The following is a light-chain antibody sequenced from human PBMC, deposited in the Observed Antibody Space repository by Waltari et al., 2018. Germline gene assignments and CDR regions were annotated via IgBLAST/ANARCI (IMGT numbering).Light chain of an antibody. CDR3: QAWDSRSWV. CDR1: KLGGSY. V-gene: IGLV3-1*01. Sequence: SFELTQPPSVSVPPGQTASITCSGVKLGGSYTSWYQQRSGRSPVLILYQDNKRPSGIPGRFSGSNSGDTATLTISGTQASDEADYYCQAWDSRSWVFGTGTTLTVL. CDR2: QDN. J-gene: IGLJ3*02.